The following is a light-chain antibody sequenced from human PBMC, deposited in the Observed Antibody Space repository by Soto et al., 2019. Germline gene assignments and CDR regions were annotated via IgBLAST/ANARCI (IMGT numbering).Light chain of an antibody. CDR3: SSYAGSSTLV. CDR2: DVS. Sequence: QSALTQPRSVSGSPGQSAAISCTGTSSDVGAYDYVSWYQQHPGKAPKVIIYDVSQRPSGVPDRFSGSKSGNTASLTISGLQAEDESDYYCSSYAGSSTLVFGGGTKVTVL. V-gene: IGLV2-11*01. CDR1: SSDVGAYDY. J-gene: IGLJ2*01.